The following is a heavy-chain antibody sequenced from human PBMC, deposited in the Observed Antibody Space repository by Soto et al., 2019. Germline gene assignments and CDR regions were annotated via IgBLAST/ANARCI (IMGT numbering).Heavy chain of an antibody. J-gene: IGHJ4*02. V-gene: IGHV1-69*19. CDR1: GGTFNTYA. Sequence: QVQLVQSGAEMQKPGSSVKVSCQSSGGTFNTYAMHWVRQAPGQGPEWMGDISPMFGAANYAPKLQGRVTITADASTGTSYMQLSSLTSEDTALYFCAREVQVHTPAFVYWGQGTLVTVSS. CDR3: AREVQVHTPAFVY. D-gene: IGHD3-10*01. CDR2: ISPMFGAA.